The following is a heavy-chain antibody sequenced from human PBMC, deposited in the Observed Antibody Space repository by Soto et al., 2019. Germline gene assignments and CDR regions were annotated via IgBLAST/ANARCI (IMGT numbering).Heavy chain of an antibody. J-gene: IGHJ4*02. Sequence: SETLSLTCTVSGGSISSSSYYWGWIRQPPGKGLEWIRSIYYRGDTYYNPPLTRRLTISVDTSKTQFSLNLHSVTAAYTAVYFCARRNTNVVMGFDYWGQGTLVTVSS. CDR2: IYYRGDT. CDR1: GGSISSSSYY. CDR3: ARRNTNVVMGFDY. V-gene: IGHV4-39*01. D-gene: IGHD3-22*01.